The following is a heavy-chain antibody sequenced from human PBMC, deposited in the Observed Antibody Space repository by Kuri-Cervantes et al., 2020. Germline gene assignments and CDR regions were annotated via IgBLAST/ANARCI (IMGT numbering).Heavy chain of an antibody. CDR1: GFSLSTSGMC. D-gene: IGHD1-26*01. J-gene: IGHJ1*01. CDR2: IDWDDDK. V-gene: IGHV2-70*11. Sequence: SGPTLVKPTQTLTLTCTFSGFSLSTSGMCVSWIRQPPGKALEWLARIDWDDDKYYSTSLETRLTISKDTSKNQVVLTMTNMDPVDTATYYCARAYSGSYQLWGQGTLVTVSS. CDR3: ARAYSGSYQL.